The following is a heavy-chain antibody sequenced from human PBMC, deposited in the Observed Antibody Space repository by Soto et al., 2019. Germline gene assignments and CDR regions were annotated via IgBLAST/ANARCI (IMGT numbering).Heavy chain of an antibody. CDR2: ISYDGSNE. D-gene: IGHD1-26*01. J-gene: IGHJ4*02. V-gene: IGHV3-30*03. CDR3: ATTNSWAGGTFDL. CDR1: GFTFNTYG. Sequence: QVQLVESGGGVVQPGRSLRLSCAASGFTFNTYGMHWVRQAPGKGLEWVAVISYDGSNEYYADSVKGRFTISRDNSKNTLYLQLNSLRAEDTAGYSCATTNSWAGGTFDLWGRGTLVSVSS.